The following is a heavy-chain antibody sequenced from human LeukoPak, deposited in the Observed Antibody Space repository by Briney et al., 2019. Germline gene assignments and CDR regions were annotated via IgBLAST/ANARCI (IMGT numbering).Heavy chain of an antibody. CDR1: GGSISSGGYS. CDR2: IYHSGST. V-gene: IGHV4-30-2*01. D-gene: IGHD4-17*01. J-gene: IGHJ4*02. CDR3: ARDGENGDLYY. Sequence: PSQTLSLTCAVSGGSISSGGYSWSWIRQPPGKGLEWIGYIYHSGSTYYNPSLESRVTISVDRSKNQFSLKLSSVTAADTAVYYCARDGENGDLYYWGQGTLVTVSS.